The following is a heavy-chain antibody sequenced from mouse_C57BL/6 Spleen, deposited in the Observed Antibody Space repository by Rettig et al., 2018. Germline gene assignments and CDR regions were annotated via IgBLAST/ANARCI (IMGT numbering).Heavy chain of an antibody. J-gene: IGHJ4*01. CDR1: GYTFTSYW. V-gene: IGHV1-61*01. Sequence: SVKLSCKASGYTFTSYWMDWVKQRPGQGLEWIGNIYPSDSETHYNQKFKDKATLTVDKSSSTAYMQLSSLTSEDSAVYYCARSYDYAMDYWGQGTSVTVSS. CDR2: IYPSDSET. D-gene: IGHD2-12*01. CDR3: ARSYDYAMDY.